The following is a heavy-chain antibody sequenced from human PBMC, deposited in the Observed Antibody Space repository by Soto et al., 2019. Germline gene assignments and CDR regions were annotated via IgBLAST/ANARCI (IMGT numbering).Heavy chain of an antibody. J-gene: IGHJ6*02. V-gene: IGHV1-2*02. CDR2: INPNSGDT. CDR1: GYTFTGYY. CDR3: AKGGAIVAAGTRVYLYNAMDV. Sequence: GASVKVSCKASGYTFTGYYVHWVRQAPGQGLEWVGWINPNSGDTYLAQRFQGRVTMNRDTSIGTAYMELRGLTSDDTAEYYCAKGGAIVAAGTRVYLYNAMDVWGQGTTVTV. D-gene: IGHD1-26*01.